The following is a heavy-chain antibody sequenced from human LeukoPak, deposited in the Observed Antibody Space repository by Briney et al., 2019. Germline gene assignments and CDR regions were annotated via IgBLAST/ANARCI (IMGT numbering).Heavy chain of an antibody. CDR3: ARAGIAVAGTTYYYYYYMDV. CDR1: GGSVSNGGDY. J-gene: IGHJ6*03. V-gene: IGHV4-30-2*01. CDR2: IHHSGST. D-gene: IGHD6-19*01. Sequence: PSQTLSLTCTVSGGSVSNGGDYWSWIRQPPGKGLEWIGYIHHSGSTYYNPSLESRVTTSVDTSKNQFSLKLSSVTAADTAVYYCARAGIAVAGTTYYYYYYMDVWGKGTTVTVSS.